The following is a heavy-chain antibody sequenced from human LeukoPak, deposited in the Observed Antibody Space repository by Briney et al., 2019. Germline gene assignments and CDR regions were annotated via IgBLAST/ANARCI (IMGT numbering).Heavy chain of an antibody. CDR1: GGSFSGYY. CDR2: INHSGST. V-gene: IGHV4-34*01. D-gene: IGHD3-22*01. Sequence: KTSETLSLTCAVYGGSFSGYYWSWIRQPPGKGLEWIGEINHSGSTNYNPSLKSRVTISVDTSKNQFSLKLSSVTAADTAVYYCARGRRMRITMIVVVITEKYFDYWGQGTLVTVSS. CDR3: ARGRRMRITMIVVVITEKYFDY. J-gene: IGHJ4*02.